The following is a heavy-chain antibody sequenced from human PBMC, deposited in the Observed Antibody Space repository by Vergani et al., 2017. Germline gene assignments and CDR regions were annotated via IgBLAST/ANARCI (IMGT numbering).Heavy chain of an antibody. CDR2: VYWNDDE. Sequence: QITLRESGPTLVKPTQTLTLTCTFSGFSLTTGGEGVGWIRQPPGRALEWLAFVYWNDDERYSPSLKSRVTITKDTSKNEVILTMATMDPVDTATYHCARIRILTGYFDYWGQGTLVTVSS. V-gene: IGHV2-5*01. D-gene: IGHD3-9*01. CDR1: GFSLTTGGEG. J-gene: IGHJ4*02. CDR3: ARIRILTGYFDY.